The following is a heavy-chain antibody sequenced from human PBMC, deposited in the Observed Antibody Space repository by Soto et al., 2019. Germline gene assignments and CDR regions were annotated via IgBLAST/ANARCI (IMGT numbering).Heavy chain of an antibody. CDR2: VGGSGSDT. V-gene: IGHV3-23*01. J-gene: IGHJ6*02. CDR3: TKWDGYADV. D-gene: IGHD1-26*01. Sequence: GGSLRLSCSASAINFRSYAMSWVRQAPGKGLEWVSAVGGSGSDTYYADSVKGRFTISRDDSKNMLYLQMDRLRDEDSAIYYCTKWDGYADVWGQGTTVTVSS. CDR1: AINFRSYA.